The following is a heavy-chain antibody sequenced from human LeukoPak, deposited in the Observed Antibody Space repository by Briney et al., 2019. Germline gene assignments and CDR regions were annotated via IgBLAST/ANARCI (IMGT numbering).Heavy chain of an antibody. V-gene: IGHV4-59*01. Sequence: PSETPSVTCTVSGGSISSYYWSWIRQPPGKGLEWIGYIYYSGSTNYNPSLKSRVTISVDTSKNQFSLKLSSVTAADTAVYYCARDGGRGAVDYWGQGTLVTVSS. CDR1: GGSISSYY. J-gene: IGHJ4*02. CDR2: IYYSGST. CDR3: ARDGGRGAVDY. D-gene: IGHD2-15*01.